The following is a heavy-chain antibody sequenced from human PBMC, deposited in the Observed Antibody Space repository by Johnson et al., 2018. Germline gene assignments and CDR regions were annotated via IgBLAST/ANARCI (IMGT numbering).Heavy chain of an antibody. CDR2: FIPIFGAA. CDR3: ATPISAGAEYFQH. V-gene: IGHV1-69*01. D-gene: IGHD3-3*01. Sequence: VQLLESGAEVKKPGSSVKVSCKASGGTFSSYGISWVRQAPGQGLEWMGGFIPIFGAANYGQKFQGRVTITAAESTNTADMELSSLRSEDTAVYYCATPISAGAEYFQHWGQGTLVTVSS. CDR1: GGTFSSYG. J-gene: IGHJ1*01.